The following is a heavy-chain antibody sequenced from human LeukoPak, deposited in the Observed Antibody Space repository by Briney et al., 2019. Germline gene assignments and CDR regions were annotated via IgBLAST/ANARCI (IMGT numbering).Heavy chain of an antibody. CDR2: FDPEDGET. Sequence: GASVKVSCKVSGYNLTELSMHWVRQAPGKGLEWMGGFDPEDGETIYAQKFQGRVTITRDTSASTAYMELSSLRSEDTAVYYCARDIAGSYDYWGQGTLVTVSS. CDR1: GYNLTELS. V-gene: IGHV1-24*01. J-gene: IGHJ4*02. D-gene: IGHD3-10*01. CDR3: ARDIAGSYDY.